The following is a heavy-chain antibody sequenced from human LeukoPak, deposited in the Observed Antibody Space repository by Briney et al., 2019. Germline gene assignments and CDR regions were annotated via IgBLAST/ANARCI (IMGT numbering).Heavy chain of an antibody. V-gene: IGHV3-23*01. Sequence: PGGSLTLSCAASGFTFSSYAMSWVRQAPGKGLEWVSAISGSGGSTYYADSVKGRFTISRDNSKNTLYLQMNSLRAEDTAVYYCAKDPEAAAGLRGVYYYYMDVWGKGTTVTVSS. CDR2: ISGSGGST. D-gene: IGHD6-13*01. CDR3: AKDPEAAAGLRGVYYYYMDV. CDR1: GFTFSSYA. J-gene: IGHJ6*03.